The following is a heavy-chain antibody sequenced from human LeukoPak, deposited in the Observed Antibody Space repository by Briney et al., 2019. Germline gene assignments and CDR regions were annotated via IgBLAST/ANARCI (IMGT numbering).Heavy chain of an antibody. CDR1: GGTFSSYA. D-gene: IGHD4-17*01. J-gene: IGHJ3*02. CDR3: ARDEVTRGAFDI. CDR2: IIPIFGTA. Sequence: ASVKVSCKASGGTFSSYAISWVRQAPGQGLEWMGGIIPIFGTANYAQKFQGRVTITADESPSTAYMELSSLRSEDTAVYYCARDEVTRGAFDIWGQGTMVTVSS. V-gene: IGHV1-69*13.